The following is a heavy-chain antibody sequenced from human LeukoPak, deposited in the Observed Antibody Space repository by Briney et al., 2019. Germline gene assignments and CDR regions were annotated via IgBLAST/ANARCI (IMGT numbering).Heavy chain of an antibody. D-gene: IGHD3-10*01. J-gene: IGHJ4*02. Sequence: SVKVSCKASGGTFSSYAISWVRQAPGQGLEWMGGIIPIFGTANYAQKFQGRVTITTDESTSTAYMELSSLRSEDTAVYYCARSAFYGSGSYYDYWGQGALVTVSS. CDR1: GGTFSSYA. CDR3: ARSAFYGSGSYYDY. V-gene: IGHV1-69*05. CDR2: IIPIFGTA.